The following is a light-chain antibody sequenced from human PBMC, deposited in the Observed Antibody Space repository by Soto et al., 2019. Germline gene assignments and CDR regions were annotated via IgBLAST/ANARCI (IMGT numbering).Light chain of an antibody. CDR1: QNIKMY. J-gene: IGKJ1*01. CDR2: AAS. V-gene: IGKV1-39*01. Sequence: DIQMTQSPSSLSASVEDRVTITCRASQNIKMYLSWYQQKPGKAPNLLITAASRRQSGVPARLSGSGYGTDYTLTITSLQPEYFAIYYCQQSYSDPRTFGQKTKVDIK. CDR3: QQSYSDPRT.